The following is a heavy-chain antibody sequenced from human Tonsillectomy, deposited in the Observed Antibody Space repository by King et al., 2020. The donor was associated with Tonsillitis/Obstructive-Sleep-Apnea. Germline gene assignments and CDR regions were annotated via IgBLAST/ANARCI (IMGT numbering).Heavy chain of an antibody. CDR3: ARKYYDILTGYYEGDYFDY. J-gene: IGHJ4*02. Sequence: VQLVESGGGLIQPGGSLRLSCAASGFTVSSNYMSWVRQAPGKGLEWVSVIYSGGSTYYADSVKGRFPISRDNSNHTLYLQMNSLRAEDTAVYYCARKYYDILTGYYEGDYFDYWGQGTLVTVSS. V-gene: IGHV3-53*01. D-gene: IGHD3-9*01. CDR1: GFTVSSNY. CDR2: IYSGGST.